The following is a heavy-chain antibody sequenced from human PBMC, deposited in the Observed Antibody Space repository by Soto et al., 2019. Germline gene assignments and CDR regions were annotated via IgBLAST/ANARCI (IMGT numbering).Heavy chain of an antibody. CDR3: ARAQAVVPGAPPYSYYGMDV. J-gene: IGHJ6*02. Sequence: QVQLVQSGAEVKKPGSSVKLSCKASGGTFSSYAISWVRQAPGQGLEWMGGIIPILGTANYAQKFQGRVTITADESTSTGYMELSRLRSEDTAVYYCARAQAVVPGAPPYSYYGMDVWGQGTTVTVSS. CDR2: IIPILGTA. CDR1: GGTFSSYA. D-gene: IGHD2-2*01. V-gene: IGHV1-69*01.